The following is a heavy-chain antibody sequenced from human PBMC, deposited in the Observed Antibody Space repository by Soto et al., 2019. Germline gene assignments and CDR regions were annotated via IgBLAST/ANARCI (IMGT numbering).Heavy chain of an antibody. CDR1: GYTLTELS. J-gene: IGHJ4*02. D-gene: IGHD3-10*01. V-gene: IGHV1-24*01. CDR2: FDPEDGET. CDR3: ATRPGVDSRRYYFDY. Sequence: ASVKVSCKVSGYTLTELSMHWVRQAPGKGLEWMGGFDPEDGETIYAQKFQGRVTMTEDTSTDTAYMELSSLRSEDTAVYYCATRPGVDSRRYYFDYWGQGTLVTVSS.